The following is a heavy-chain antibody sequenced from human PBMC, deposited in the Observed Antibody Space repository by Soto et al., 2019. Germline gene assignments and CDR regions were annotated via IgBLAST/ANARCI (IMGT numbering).Heavy chain of an antibody. V-gene: IGHV3-48*01. Sequence: EVQLVESGGGLVQPGGSLRLSCAASGFTFSSYSMNWVRQAPGKGLEWVSYISSSSSTIYYADSVKGRFTISRDNAKNSLYLQMNSLSAEDTAVYYCARAADAYCSGGSCYLSYYYYMDVWGKGTTVTVSS. J-gene: IGHJ6*03. D-gene: IGHD2-15*01. CDR2: ISSSSSTI. CDR3: ARAADAYCSGGSCYLSYYYYMDV. CDR1: GFTFSSYS.